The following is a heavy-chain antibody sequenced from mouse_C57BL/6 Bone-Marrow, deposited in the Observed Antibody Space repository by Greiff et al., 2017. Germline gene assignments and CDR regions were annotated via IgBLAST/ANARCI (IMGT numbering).Heavy chain of an antibody. CDR2: ISDGGSYT. CDR3: ARVLFQGFDY. Sequence: EVQRVESGGGLVKPGGSLKLSCAASGFTFSSYAMSWVRQTPEKRLGWVATISDGGSYTYYPDNVKGRFTISRDNAKNNLYLQMSHLKSEDTAMYYCARVLFQGFDYWGQGTTLTVSS. CDR1: GFTFSSYA. D-gene: IGHD1-1*01. V-gene: IGHV5-4*01. J-gene: IGHJ2*01.